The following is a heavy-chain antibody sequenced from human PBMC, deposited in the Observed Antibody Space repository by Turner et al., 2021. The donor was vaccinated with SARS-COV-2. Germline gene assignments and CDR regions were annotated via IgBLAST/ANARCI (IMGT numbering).Heavy chain of an antibody. CDR2: IYYSGST. V-gene: IGHV4-39*01. D-gene: IGHD3-3*01. J-gene: IGHJ4*02. Sequence: QLQLQESGPGLLKPSETLSLTCTVSGGSISSSTYYWGWIRQPPGKGLEWIGSIYYSGSTYYNPSLKSRVTISVDTSKNQFSLKLSSVTAADTAVYYCARTYYDFWSGYYGTPGYFDYWGQGTLVTVSS. CDR3: ARTYYDFWSGYYGTPGYFDY. CDR1: GGSISSSTYY.